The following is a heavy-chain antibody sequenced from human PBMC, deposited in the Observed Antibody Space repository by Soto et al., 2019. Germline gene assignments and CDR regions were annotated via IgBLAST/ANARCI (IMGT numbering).Heavy chain of an antibody. Sequence: PGVSLRLSREASGLTFSSDAMGWCLQVPGKGLEWVSSLTGGGAETYYTNSVKCRITISRENCRNTIHLQINSMRPEDTAIYYCTKGSGSNSIKGLWGQGTLVTVSS. V-gene: IGHV3-23*01. J-gene: IGHJ1*01. CDR1: GLTFSSDA. CDR3: TKGSGSNSIKGL. CDR2: LTGGGAET. D-gene: IGHD3-3*01.